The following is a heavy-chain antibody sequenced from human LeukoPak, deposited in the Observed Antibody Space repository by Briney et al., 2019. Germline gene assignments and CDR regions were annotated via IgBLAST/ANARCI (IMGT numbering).Heavy chain of an antibody. V-gene: IGHV7-4-1*01. D-gene: IGHD3-10*01. J-gene: IGHJ5*02. CDR2: INTNTGNP. CDR3: FDP. CDR1: GYTFTNYG. Sequence: ASVKVSCKASGYTFTNYGISWVRQAPGQGLEWMGWINTNTGNPTYAQGFTGRFVFSLDTSVSTAYYCAREGGVRGVIISSWFDPWGQGTLVTVSS.